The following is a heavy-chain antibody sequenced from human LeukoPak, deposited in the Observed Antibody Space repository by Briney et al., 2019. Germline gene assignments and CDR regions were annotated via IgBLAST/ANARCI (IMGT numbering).Heavy chain of an antibody. CDR2: ISGSGGST. Sequence: RGSLRLSCAASGFTFSSYAMSWVRQAPGKGLEWVSAISGSGGSTYYADSVKGRFTISRDNSKNTMFLQMNSLRAEDTAVYYCAKRPPYSDTWFVMDVWGQGTTVTVSS. J-gene: IGHJ6*02. CDR3: AKRPPYSDTWFVMDV. D-gene: IGHD1-26*01. CDR1: GFTFSSYA. V-gene: IGHV3-23*01.